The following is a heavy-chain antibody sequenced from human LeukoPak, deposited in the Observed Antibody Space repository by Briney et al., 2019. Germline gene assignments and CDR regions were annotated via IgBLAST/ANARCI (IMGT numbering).Heavy chain of an antibody. CDR3: ARESCSGGSCYSLNWFDP. CDR2: INPSGGST. Sequence: ASVTVSCTASGYTFTSYYMHWVRHAPGQGLEWMGIINPSGGSTSYAQKFQGRVTMTRDTSTSTVYMELSSLISEDTAVYYCARESCSGGSCYSLNWFDPWGQGTLVTVSS. V-gene: IGHV1-46*01. D-gene: IGHD2-15*01. CDR1: GYTFTSYY. J-gene: IGHJ5*02.